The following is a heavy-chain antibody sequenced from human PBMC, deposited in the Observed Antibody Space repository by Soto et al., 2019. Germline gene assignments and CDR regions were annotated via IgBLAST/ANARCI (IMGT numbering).Heavy chain of an antibody. V-gene: IGHV3-30*18. CDR1: GFTFSSYG. D-gene: IGHD4-17*01. CDR2: ISYDGSNK. Sequence: QVQLVESGGGVVQPGRSLRLSCAASGFTFSSYGMHWVRQAPGKGLEWVAVISYDGSNKYYADSVKGRFTISRDNSKNTLYLQMNSLRTEDTAVYYCAKVGHYGGNSEDYWGQGTLVTVSS. CDR3: AKVGHYGGNSEDY. J-gene: IGHJ4*02.